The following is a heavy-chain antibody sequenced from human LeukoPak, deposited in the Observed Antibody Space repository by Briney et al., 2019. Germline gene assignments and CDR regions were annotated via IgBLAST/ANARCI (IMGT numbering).Heavy chain of an antibody. V-gene: IGHV1-69*13. Sequence: SVKVSCEASGGTFSSYAISWVRQAPGQGLEWMGGIIPIFGTANYAQKFQGRVTITADESTSTAYMELSSLRSEDTAVYYCARCSLDIVVVANWFDPWGQGTLVTVSS. J-gene: IGHJ5*02. CDR3: ARCSLDIVVVANWFDP. D-gene: IGHD2-2*03. CDR2: IIPIFGTA. CDR1: GGTFSSYA.